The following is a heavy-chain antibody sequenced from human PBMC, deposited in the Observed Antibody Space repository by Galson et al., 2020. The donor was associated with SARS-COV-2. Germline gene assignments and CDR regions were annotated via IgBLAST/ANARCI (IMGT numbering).Heavy chain of an antibody. CDR3: ARPHGNTEYDSYAFHF. V-gene: IGHV4-39*07. CDR1: GDSIWMSSYY. D-gene: IGHD3-3*01. Sequence: SETLSLTCTVSGDSIWMSSYYWGWIRQSPGKGLEWIGSIYYTGNTYYNPSLKSRVTLSVDTSKNHFSLKLDSVTAADTAVYYCARPHGNTEYDSYAFHFWGPGTVVTVSS. CDR2: IYYTGNT. J-gene: IGHJ3*01.